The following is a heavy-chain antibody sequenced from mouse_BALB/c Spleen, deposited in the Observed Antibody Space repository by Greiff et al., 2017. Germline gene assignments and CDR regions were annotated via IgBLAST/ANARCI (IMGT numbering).Heavy chain of an antibody. D-gene: IGHD1-1*01. CDR3: ARSSPSTVVARDYFDY. J-gene: IGHJ2*01. CDR1: GYTFTDYY. CDR2: IYPGSGNT. V-gene: IGHV1-84*02. Sequence: LVESGPELVKPGASVKISCKASGYTFTDYYINWVKQKPGQGLEWIGWIYPGSGNTKYNEKFKGKATLTVDTSSSTAYMQLSSLTSEDTAVYFCARSSPSTVVARDYFDYWGQGTTLTVSS.